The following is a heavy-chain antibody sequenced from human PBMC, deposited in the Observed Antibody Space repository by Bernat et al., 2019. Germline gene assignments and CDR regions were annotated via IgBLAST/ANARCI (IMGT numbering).Heavy chain of an antibody. CDR2: ISSSGSYI. J-gene: IGHJ4*02. CDR3: ARDRGEWINYFDY. D-gene: IGHD5-12*01. CDR1: GFTFRSYS. Sequence: EVQLVESGGGLDKPGGSLRLSCVASGFTFRSYSMNWVRQAPGKGLEWVSSISSSGSYIYDADSVKGRFTISRDNAKNSLYLQMNSLRAEDTAVYYCARDRGEWINYFDYWGQGTLVTVSS. V-gene: IGHV3-21*01.